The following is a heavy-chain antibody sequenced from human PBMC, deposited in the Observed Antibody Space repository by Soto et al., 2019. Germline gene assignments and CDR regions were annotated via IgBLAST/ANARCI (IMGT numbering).Heavy chain of an antibody. CDR3: ARHIAVTGTRGFDY. Sequence: QVQLQESGPGLVKPSGTLSLTCAVSGGSISSSNWWSWVRQPPGKGLEWIGEIYHSGTANYNPSLKSRVTISMDKYNHQISLDLSSVTAADSAVYFCARHIAVTGTRGFDYWGQGTLVTVSS. D-gene: IGHD6-19*01. J-gene: IGHJ4*02. CDR1: GGSISSSNW. CDR2: IYHSGTA. V-gene: IGHV4-4*02.